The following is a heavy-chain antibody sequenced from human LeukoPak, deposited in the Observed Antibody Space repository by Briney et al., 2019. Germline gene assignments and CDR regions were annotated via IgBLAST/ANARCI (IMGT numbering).Heavy chain of an antibody. CDR2: IRYDGSNK. CDR3: AKDRVVVAATPGYFDY. CDR1: GFTFSSYW. V-gene: IGHV3-30*02. D-gene: IGHD2-15*01. Sequence: GGSLRLSCAASGFTFSSYWMSWVRQAPGKGLEWVAFIRYDGSNKYYADSVKGRFTISRDNSKNTLYLQMNSLRAEDTAVYYCAKDRVVVAATPGYFDYWGQGTLVTVSS. J-gene: IGHJ4*02.